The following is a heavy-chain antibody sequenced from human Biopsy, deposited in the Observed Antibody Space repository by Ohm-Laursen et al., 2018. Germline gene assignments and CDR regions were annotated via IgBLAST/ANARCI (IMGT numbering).Heavy chain of an antibody. Sequence: SETLSLTCTVSGGSISSDWWSWIRQTPGKGLEWIGYVYYRGTTTYNPSLRRRVTISVDTSMNQISLRLQSVTAADTAIYYCTRATNSTGWLYYYCYGMDIWGQGTTVTVSS. D-gene: IGHD2/OR15-2a*01. CDR1: GGSISSDW. CDR3: TRATNSTGWLYYYCYGMDI. V-gene: IGHV4-59*01. CDR2: VYYRGTT. J-gene: IGHJ6*02.